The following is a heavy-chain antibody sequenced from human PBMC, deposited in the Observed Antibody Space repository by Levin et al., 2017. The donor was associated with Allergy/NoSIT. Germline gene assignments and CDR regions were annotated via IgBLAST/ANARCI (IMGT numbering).Heavy chain of an antibody. V-gene: IGHV3-23*01. CDR2: ISGSGGST. Sequence: GGSLRLSFAASGFTFSSYAMSWVRQAPGKGLEWVSAISGSGGSTYYADSVKGRFTISRDNSKNTMYLQMNSLRAEDTAVYYCANDLGIAAAGFAFDIWGQGTMVTVSS. CDR1: GFTFSSYA. J-gene: IGHJ3*02. CDR3: ANDLGIAAAGFAFDI. D-gene: IGHD6-13*01.